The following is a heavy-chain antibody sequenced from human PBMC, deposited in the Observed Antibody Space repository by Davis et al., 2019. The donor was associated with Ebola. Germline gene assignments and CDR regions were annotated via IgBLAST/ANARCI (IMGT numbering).Heavy chain of an antibody. J-gene: IGHJ4*02. V-gene: IGHV3-9*01. CDR2: ISWNSGSI. Sequence: GGSLRLSCAASGFTFDAYAMHWVRHAPGKGLEWVSGISWNSGSIGYADSVKGRFTISRDNAKNSLYLQMNSLRAEDTALYYCAKDIRYNWNSFDDWGQGTLVTVSS. D-gene: IGHD1-20*01. CDR1: GFTFDAYA. CDR3: AKDIRYNWNSFDD.